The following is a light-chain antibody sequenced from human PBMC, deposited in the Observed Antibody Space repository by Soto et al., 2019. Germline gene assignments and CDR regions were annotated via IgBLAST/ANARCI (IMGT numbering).Light chain of an antibody. J-gene: IGKJ1*01. CDR2: AAS. V-gene: IGKV1-27*01. Sequence: DIQMTQSPSSMSASVGDRVTITCRASQGISNYLAWYQQKPGKVPKLLIYAASTLQSGVPSRFSGSGSGTDFTRTISSLQPEDVATYYCQKYNSALFGQGTKVEIK. CDR3: QKYNSAL. CDR1: QGISNY.